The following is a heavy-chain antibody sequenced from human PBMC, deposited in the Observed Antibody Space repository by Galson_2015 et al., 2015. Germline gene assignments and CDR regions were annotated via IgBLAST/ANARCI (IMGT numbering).Heavy chain of an antibody. CDR2: INRKTDGGRR. D-gene: IGHD1-26*01. CDR3: TTVLYSGNYYVSVTTFDY. CDR1: GFTFSNAW. V-gene: IGHV3-15*01. Sequence: SLRLSCAASGFTFSNAWTSWVRQAPGKGLEWGGRINRKTDGGRRDYAVPVKGRFTISRDDSNNTLYLQMNSLKTEDTAVYYCTTVLYSGNYYVSVTTFDYWGQGTPLTVSS. J-gene: IGHJ4*02.